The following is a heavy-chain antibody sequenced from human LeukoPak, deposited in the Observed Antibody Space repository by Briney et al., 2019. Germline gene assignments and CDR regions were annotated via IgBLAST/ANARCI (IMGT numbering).Heavy chain of an antibody. V-gene: IGHV4-59*08. J-gene: IGHJ4*02. CDR1: GGSISRYY. Sequence: SETLSLTCTVSGGSISRYYWSWIRQPPGKGLEWIGYIYYSGSTNYNPSLKSRVTISVDTSKKQFSLKLSSVTAADTAVYYCARQTGSGLFILPGGQGTLVTVSS. CDR3: ARQTGSGLFILP. D-gene: IGHD3/OR15-3a*01. CDR2: IYYSGST.